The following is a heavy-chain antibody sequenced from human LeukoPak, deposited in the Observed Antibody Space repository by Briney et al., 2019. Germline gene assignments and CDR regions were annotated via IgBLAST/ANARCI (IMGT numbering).Heavy chain of an antibody. Sequence: PGGPLRLSCAASGFTFSNAWMSWVRQAPGRGLEWVGRIKSKTYGETTDYAAPVKGRFTISRDDSKNTVYLRMRSLKIEDTALYYCTTATSYWGQGSLVTVSS. V-gene: IGHV3-15*01. CDR1: GFTFSNAW. J-gene: IGHJ4*02. CDR3: TTATSY. CDR2: IKSKTYGETT.